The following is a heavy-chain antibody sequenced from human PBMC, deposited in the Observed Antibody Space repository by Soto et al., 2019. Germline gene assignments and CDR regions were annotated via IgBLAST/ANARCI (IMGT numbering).Heavy chain of an antibody. CDR3: ARGDSSWYYYNIYFDY. V-gene: IGHV3-30-3*01. D-gene: IGHD6-13*01. J-gene: IGHJ4*02. CDR2: ISYDGSNK. CDR1: GFTFSSYA. Sequence: PGGSLRLSCAASGFTFSSYAMHWVRQAPGKGLEWVAVISYDGSNKYYADSVKGRFTISRDNSKNTLYLQMNSLRAEDTAVYYCARGDSSWYYYNIYFDYWGQGTLVTVSS.